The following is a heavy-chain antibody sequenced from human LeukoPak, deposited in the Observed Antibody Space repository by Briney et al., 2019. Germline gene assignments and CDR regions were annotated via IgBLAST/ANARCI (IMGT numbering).Heavy chain of an antibody. Sequence: PGGSLRLSCAASGVTFTNAWMSWVRQAPGKGLEWVGRIKTTAAGGATDFAAPVKGIFTISRDDSENTLYLQMNSLKTEDTAVYYCATDGLLWQTAVDVWGKGTTVTVSS. CDR2: IKTTAAGGAT. CDR3: ATDGLLWQTAVDV. CDR1: GVTFTNAW. V-gene: IGHV3-15*01. D-gene: IGHD3-10*01. J-gene: IGHJ6*04.